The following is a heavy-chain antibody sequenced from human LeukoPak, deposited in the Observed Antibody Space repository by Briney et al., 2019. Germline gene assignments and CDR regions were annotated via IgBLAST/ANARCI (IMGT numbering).Heavy chain of an antibody. V-gene: IGHV3-9*01. CDR2: ISWNSGGV. CDR3: AKGERKWLARQPDY. Sequence: GGSLRLSCSVSGFTFDDYAMHWVRQAPGKGLEWVSGISWNSGGVGYADSVKGRFTISRDNAKNSLYLQMNSLRGNDTAFYYCAKGERKWLARQPDYWGQGTLVTVSS. D-gene: IGHD6-19*01. J-gene: IGHJ4*02. CDR1: GFTFDDYA.